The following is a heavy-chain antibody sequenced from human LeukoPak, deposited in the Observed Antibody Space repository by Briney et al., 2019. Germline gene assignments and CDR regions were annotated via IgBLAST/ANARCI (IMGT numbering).Heavy chain of an antibody. V-gene: IGHV3-74*01. Sequence: QSGGSLRLSCAASGFTFSSYWMPWVRQAPGKGLVWVSRINSDGSSTSYADSVKGRFTISRDNAKNTLYLQMNSLRAEDTAVYYCARAGTGYSSSWYGGTYNYFDYWGQGTLVTVSS. CDR1: GFTFSSYW. D-gene: IGHD6-13*01. CDR3: ARAGTGYSSSWYGGTYNYFDY. J-gene: IGHJ4*02. CDR2: INSDGSST.